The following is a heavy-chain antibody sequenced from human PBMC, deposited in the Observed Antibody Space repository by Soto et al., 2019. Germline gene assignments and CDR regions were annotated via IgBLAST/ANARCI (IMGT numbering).Heavy chain of an antibody. D-gene: IGHD1-7*01. CDR2: ISYDGSNK. V-gene: IGHV3-30*18. CDR1: GFTFSSYG. J-gene: IGHJ6*02. Sequence: GGSLRLSCAASGFTFSSYGMHWVRQAPGKGLEWVAVISYDGSNKYYADSVKGRFTISRDNSKNTLYLQMNSLRAEDTAVYYCAKDLSARELEKSDYYYYYGMDVWGQGTTVTVSS. CDR3: AKDLSARELEKSDYYYYYGMDV.